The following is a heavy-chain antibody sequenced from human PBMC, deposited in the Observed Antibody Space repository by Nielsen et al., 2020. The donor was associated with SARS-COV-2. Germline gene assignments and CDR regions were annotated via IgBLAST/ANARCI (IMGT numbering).Heavy chain of an antibody. D-gene: IGHD3-10*01. Sequence: GESLKISCAASGFTFSSYAMHWVRQAPGKGLEWVAVISYDGSNKYYADSVKGRFTISRDNSKNTLYLQMNSLRAEDTAVYYCARDLAAGLGWDYYMDVWGKGTTVTASS. V-gene: IGHV3-30-3*01. CDR3: ARDLAAGLGWDYYMDV. J-gene: IGHJ6*03. CDR2: ISYDGSNK. CDR1: GFTFSSYA.